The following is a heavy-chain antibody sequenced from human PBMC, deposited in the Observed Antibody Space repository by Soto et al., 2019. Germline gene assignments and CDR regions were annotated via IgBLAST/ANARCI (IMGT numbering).Heavy chain of an antibody. CDR2: ISHSGASI. CDR3: VRDAPLPQGRWLNLDF. J-gene: IGHJ4*02. CDR1: GFTFSNYD. D-gene: IGHD5-12*01. Sequence: EAFLVESGGGLVQPGGSLRLSCAASGFTFSNYDMNWVRQAPGKGLEWVSYISHSGASIDYADSVRGRFTISRDNAKNSLYLQMNSLRAEDTAVYYCVRDAPLPQGRWLNLDFWGQGTLVTVSS. V-gene: IGHV3-48*03.